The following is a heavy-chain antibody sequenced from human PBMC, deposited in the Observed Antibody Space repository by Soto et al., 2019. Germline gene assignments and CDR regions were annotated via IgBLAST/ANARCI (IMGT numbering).Heavy chain of an antibody. V-gene: IGHV3-33*01. Sequence: QVPLVESGGGVVQPGRSLRLSCAASGFTFSSYGMHWVRQAPGKGLEWVAVIWYDGSNKYYADSVKGRFTISRDNSKNTLYLQMNSLRAEDTAVYYCARVLYGDQSYYFDYWGQGTLVTVSS. CDR2: IWYDGSNK. D-gene: IGHD4-17*01. CDR1: GFTFSSYG. CDR3: ARVLYGDQSYYFDY. J-gene: IGHJ4*02.